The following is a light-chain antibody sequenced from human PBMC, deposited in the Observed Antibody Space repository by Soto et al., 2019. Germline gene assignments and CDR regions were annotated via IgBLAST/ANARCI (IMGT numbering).Light chain of an antibody. CDR2: GTS. CDR1: ENIAGTL. J-gene: IGKJ1*01. CDR3: QHYDDSRT. Sequence: IVLTQSPGTVSLSPGERATLSCRASENIAGTLLAWYKQRPGQPPTLLIYGTSGRATGIPDRFSGSGSGTDFTLTISRLEPEDVAVYYCQHYDDSRTFGPGTTVEIK. V-gene: IGKV3-20*01.